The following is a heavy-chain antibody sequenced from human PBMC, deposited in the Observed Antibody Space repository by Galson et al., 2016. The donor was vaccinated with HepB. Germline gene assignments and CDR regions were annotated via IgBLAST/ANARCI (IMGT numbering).Heavy chain of an antibody. CDR2: IYSGGDT. CDR1: GVTVSNNF. CDR3: ARDTWTWT. Sequence: SLRLSCAASGVTVSNNFISWVRQAPGRGLQWVSVIYSGGDTYYTDSVKGRCTISRDSSKNTVYLQMNSLRVDDTAVYYCARDTWTWTGGQGTLVTVSS. D-gene: IGHD3/OR15-3a*01. J-gene: IGHJ1*01. V-gene: IGHV3-66*01.